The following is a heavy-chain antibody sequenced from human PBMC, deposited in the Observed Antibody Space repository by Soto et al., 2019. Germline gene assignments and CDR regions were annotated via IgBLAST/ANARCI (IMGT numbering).Heavy chain of an antibody. CDR1: GFTFIDYA. V-gene: IGHV3-23*01. D-gene: IGHD3-3*01. J-gene: IGHJ4*02. Sequence: EVHLLESGGGLVQPGRSLRLSCAASGFTFIDYAMTWVRQAPGKGLECVSSISSAGSTTYYADSVKGRFTISRDNSKNTVFMHMNSLRAEDTAVYYCARGTRYYAFFSGYYSAGGVAYWGRGTLVTVSS. CDR3: ARGTRYYAFFSGYYSAGGVAY. CDR2: ISSAGSTT.